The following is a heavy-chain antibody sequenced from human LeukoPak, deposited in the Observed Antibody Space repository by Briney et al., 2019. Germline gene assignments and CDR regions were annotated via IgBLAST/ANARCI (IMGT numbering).Heavy chain of an antibody. V-gene: IGHV4-39*07. Sequence: PSETLSLTCTVSGGSISSSSYYWGWIRQPPGKGLEWIGSIYYSGSTYYNPSLKSRVTISVDTSKNQFSLKLSSVTAADTAVYYCAMNRWELSYYYGMDVWGQGTTVTVSS. CDR1: GGSISSSSYY. J-gene: IGHJ6*02. CDR3: AMNRWELSYYYGMDV. CDR2: IYYSGST. D-gene: IGHD4-23*01.